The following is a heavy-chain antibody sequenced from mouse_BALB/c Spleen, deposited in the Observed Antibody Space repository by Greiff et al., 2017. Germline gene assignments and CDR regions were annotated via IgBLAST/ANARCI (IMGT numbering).Heavy chain of an antibody. CDR1: GFSLISYG. V-gene: IGHV2-2*02. J-gene: IGHJ1*01. D-gene: IGHD2-3*01. CDR2: IWSGGST. CDR3: ARNKVDGYYWYFDV. Sequence: VQLQQSGPGLVQPSQSLSFTCTVSGFSLISYGVHWVRQSPGKGLEWLGVIWSGGSTDYNAAFISRLSISKDNSKSQVFFKKNSLQANDTAIYYCARNKVDGYYWYFDVWGAGTTVTVSS.